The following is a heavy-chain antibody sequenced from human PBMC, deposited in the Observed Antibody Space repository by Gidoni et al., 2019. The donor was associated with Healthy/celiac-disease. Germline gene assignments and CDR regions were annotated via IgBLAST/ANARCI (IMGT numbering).Heavy chain of an antibody. D-gene: IGHD6-19*01. CDR2: IYTSGST. J-gene: IGHJ5*02. V-gene: IGHV4-4*07. Sequence: QVQLQESSPGLGKPSETLSLTCTDDGGSISSYYWRWIRQPAGKGLEWIGRIYTSGSTNYNPSLKSRVTMSVDTSKNQFSLQLSSVTAADTAVYYCARDVSSGWSSWFDPWGQGTLVTVSS. CDR3: ARDVSSGWSSWFDP. CDR1: GGSISSYY.